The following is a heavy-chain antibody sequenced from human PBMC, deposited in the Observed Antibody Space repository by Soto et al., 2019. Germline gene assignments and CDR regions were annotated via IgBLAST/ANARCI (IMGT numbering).Heavy chain of an antibody. CDR3: ARAPFSSSWHPYYFDY. Sequence: SVKVSCKASGGTFSSYAISWVRQAPGQGLEWMGGIIPIFGTANYAQKFQGRVTIPADESTSTAYMELSSLRSEDTAVYYCARAPFSSSWHPYYFDYWGQGTLVTVSS. V-gene: IGHV1-69*13. J-gene: IGHJ4*02. D-gene: IGHD6-13*01. CDR1: GGTFSSYA. CDR2: IIPIFGTA.